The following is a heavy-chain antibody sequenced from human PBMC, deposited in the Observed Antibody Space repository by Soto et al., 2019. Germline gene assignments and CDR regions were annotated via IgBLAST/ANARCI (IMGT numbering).Heavy chain of an antibody. J-gene: IGHJ6*02. D-gene: IGHD3-3*01. V-gene: IGHV4-59*12. CDR2: ISYSGST. CDR1: SDTISIYY. CDR3: ARARPRITIFGVVWKERAYGMDV. Sequence: SDSLYLTCTVSSDTISIYYWSWIRQPPGKRLEWIGYISYSGSTDYNPSLKSRVTISGDTSKNQFSLKLSSVTAADTAVYYCARARPRITIFGVVWKERAYGMDVWGQGTTVTVSS.